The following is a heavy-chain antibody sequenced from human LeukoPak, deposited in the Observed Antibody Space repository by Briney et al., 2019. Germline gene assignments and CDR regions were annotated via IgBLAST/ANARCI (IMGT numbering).Heavy chain of an antibody. Sequence: ASVKVSCKVSGYTLTELSMHWVRQAPGKGLEWMGGFDPEDGETIYAQKFQGRVTMTEDTSTDTAYMELSSLRSEDTAVYYCATDPYSGNLGYYYYGMDVWGQGTTVTVSS. CDR2: FDPEDGET. V-gene: IGHV1-24*01. CDR3: ATDPYSGNLGYYYYGMDV. D-gene: IGHD1-26*01. J-gene: IGHJ6*02. CDR1: GYTLTELS.